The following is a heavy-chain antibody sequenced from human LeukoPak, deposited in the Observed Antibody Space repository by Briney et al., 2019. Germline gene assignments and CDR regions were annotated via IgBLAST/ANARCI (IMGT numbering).Heavy chain of an antibody. CDR1: GGYISSGGYY. V-gene: IGHV4-31*03. CDR3: ARQPIVGASWFDP. CDR2: IYYSGST. D-gene: IGHD1-26*01. J-gene: IGHJ5*02. Sequence: PSETLSLTCTVSGGYISSGGYYWSWIRQHPGKGLEWIGYIYYSGSTYYNPSLKSRVTISVDTSKNQFSLKLSSVTAADTAVYYCARQPIVGASWFDPWGQGTLVTVSS.